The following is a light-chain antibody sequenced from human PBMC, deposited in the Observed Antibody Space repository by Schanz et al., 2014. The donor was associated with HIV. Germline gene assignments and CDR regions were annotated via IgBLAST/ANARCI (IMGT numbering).Light chain of an antibody. Sequence: QSVLTQPPSVSAAPGQKVTISCSGSTSNIANNFVSWYQQLPGTAPKLLIYDNYKRPSEIPDRFSGSKSGTSATLAITGLQTEDEADYYCATWDSFLNAVVFGGGTKLTVL. V-gene: IGLV1-51*01. J-gene: IGLJ2*01. CDR3: ATWDSFLNAVV. CDR2: DNY. CDR1: TSNIANNF.